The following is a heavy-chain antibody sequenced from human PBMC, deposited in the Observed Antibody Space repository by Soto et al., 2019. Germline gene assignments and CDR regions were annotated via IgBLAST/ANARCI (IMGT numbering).Heavy chain of an antibody. CDR2: ISGSGGNT. J-gene: IGHJ4*02. Sequence: EVQPLESGGGLVQPGGSLRLSCAASGFTFSSYAMSWVRQAPGKGLEWVSAISGSGGNTYYADSVKGRFTISRDNSKNTLYLQMNSLRAEDTAVYYCAKDRMITFGGVIAVPFHWGQGTLVTVSS. CDR3: AKDRMITFGGVIAVPFH. V-gene: IGHV3-23*01. D-gene: IGHD3-16*02. CDR1: GFTFSSYA.